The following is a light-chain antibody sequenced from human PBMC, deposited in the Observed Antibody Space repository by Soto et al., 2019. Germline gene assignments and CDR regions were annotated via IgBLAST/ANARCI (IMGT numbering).Light chain of an antibody. CDR3: QNFDTAPQT. Sequence: DIQMTPSPSYRSTTVGDRVTITCRASQGIRHYLAWYQQKPGKVPKLLIYEASNLQSGVPSRFRGGGSGTEFTLTISSLQPEDVATYYCQNFDTAPQTFCPGPKMDIK. CDR1: QGIRHY. V-gene: IGKV1-27*01. CDR2: EAS. J-gene: IGKJ1*01.